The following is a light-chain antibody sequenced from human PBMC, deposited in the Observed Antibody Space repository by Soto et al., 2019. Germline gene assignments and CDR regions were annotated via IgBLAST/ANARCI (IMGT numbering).Light chain of an antibody. CDR1: SSNIGNNP. J-gene: IGLJ2*01. CDR2: SDD. Sequence: QLVLTQPPSVSEAPGQRVTISCSGRSSNIGNNPVNWYQHLPGKAPKLLIYSDDLLPSGVSDRFSGSKSGTSASLAISGLHSEDEADYYCAAWDDSLNGPVFGGGTKLTVL. CDR3: AAWDDSLNGPV. V-gene: IGLV1-36*01.